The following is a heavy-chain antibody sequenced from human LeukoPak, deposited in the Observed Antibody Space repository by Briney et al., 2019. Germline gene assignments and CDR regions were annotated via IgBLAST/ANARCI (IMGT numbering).Heavy chain of an antibody. V-gene: IGHV3-30*02. D-gene: IGHD6-13*01. CDR1: GFTFSSYG. CDR3: ATPEGGAASAPLFY. CDR2: IRYDGSNK. J-gene: IGHJ4*02. Sequence: GESLRLSCAASGFTFSSYGMHWVRQAPGKGLEWVAFIRYDGSNKYYADSVKGRFTISRDNSKNTLYLQMNSLRAEDTAVYYCATPEGGAASAPLFYWGQGTLVTVSS.